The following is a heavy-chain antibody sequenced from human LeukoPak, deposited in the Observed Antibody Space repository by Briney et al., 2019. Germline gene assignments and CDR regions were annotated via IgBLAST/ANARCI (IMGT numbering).Heavy chain of an antibody. CDR3: ARHRLIGTAIQLWGYYFDY. CDR1: DGSFSGYY. CDR2: INHSGST. D-gene: IGHD5-18*01. J-gene: IGHJ4*02. Sequence: PSETLSLTCAVYDGSFSGYYWSWIRQPPGMGLEWIGEINHSGSTNYNPSLKSRVTISVDTSKNQFSLKLSSVTAADTAVYYCARHRLIGTAIQLWGYYFDYWGQGTLVTVSS. V-gene: IGHV4-34*01.